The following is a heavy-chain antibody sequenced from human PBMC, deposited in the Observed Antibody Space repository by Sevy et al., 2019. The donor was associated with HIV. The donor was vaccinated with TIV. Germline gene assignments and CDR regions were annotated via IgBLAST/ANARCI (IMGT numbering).Heavy chain of an antibody. CDR1: GFTFSSYG. V-gene: IGHV3-30*18. J-gene: IGHJ4*02. CDR3: AKDYSYYYDSSGYLDY. CDR2: ISYDGSNK. D-gene: IGHD3-22*01. Sequence: GGSLRLSCAASGFTFSSYGMHWVRQAPGKGLEWVAVISYDGSNKYYADSVKGRFTISRDNSKNTLYLQMNSLRAEDTGVYYCAKDYSYYYDSSGYLDYWGQGTLVTVSS.